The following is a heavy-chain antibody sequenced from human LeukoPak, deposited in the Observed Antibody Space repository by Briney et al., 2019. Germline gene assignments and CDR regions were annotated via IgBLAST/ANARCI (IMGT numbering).Heavy chain of an antibody. V-gene: IGHV4-34*01. J-gene: IGHJ6*03. D-gene: IGHD6-6*01. Sequence: PSETPSLTCAVYGGSFSGYYWSWIRQPPGKGLEWIGEINHSGSAEYNPSLKSRVTISVDTSKSQLSLNLSSVTAADTAVYYCARSYSSSSRYYYYMDVWGKGTTVIVSS. CDR2: INHSGSA. CDR1: GGSFSGYY. CDR3: ARSYSSSSRYYYYMDV.